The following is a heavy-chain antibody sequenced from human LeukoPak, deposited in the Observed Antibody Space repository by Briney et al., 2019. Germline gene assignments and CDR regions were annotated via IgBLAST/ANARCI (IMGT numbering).Heavy chain of an antibody. CDR1: GFTFSSYG. CDR3: ARGSDMIVVVTSLGPFDY. D-gene: IGHD3-22*01. J-gene: IGHJ4*02. Sequence: GRSLRLSCPASGFTFSSYGMHWVRQAPGKGLEWVAVIWYDGSNKYYADSVKGRFTISRDNSKNTLYLQMNSLRAEDTAVYYCARGSDMIVVVTSLGPFDYWGQGTLVTVSS. CDR2: IWYDGSNK. V-gene: IGHV3-33*01.